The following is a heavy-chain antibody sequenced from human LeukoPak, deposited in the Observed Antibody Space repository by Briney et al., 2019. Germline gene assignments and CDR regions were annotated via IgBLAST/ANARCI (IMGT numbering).Heavy chain of an antibody. J-gene: IGHJ5*02. CDR3: ARENRGNLGYCSGGSCYANWFDP. CDR2: IYYSGST. D-gene: IGHD2-15*01. CDR1: GGSISSSSYS. Sequence: TSETLSLTCTVSGGSISSSSYSWGWIRQPPGKGLEWIGSIYYSGSTYYNPSLKSRVTISVDTSKNQFSLKLSSVTAADTAVYYCARENRGNLGYCSGGSCYANWFDPWGQGTLVTVSS. V-gene: IGHV4-39*02.